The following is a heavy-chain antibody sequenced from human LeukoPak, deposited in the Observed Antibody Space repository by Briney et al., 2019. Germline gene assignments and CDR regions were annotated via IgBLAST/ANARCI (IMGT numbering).Heavy chain of an antibody. CDR2: IYYSGST. CDR1: DGSISSYF. CDR3: ARDGGYNSGWPYFDY. J-gene: IGHJ4*02. Sequence: SETLSLTCTVSDGSISSYFWSWIRQPPGKGLEWIGHIYYSGSTNYNPSLKSRVTISVDTSKNQFSLQLRSVTAADTAVYYCARDGGYNSGWPYFDYWGQGTLVPVSS. V-gene: IGHV4-59*01. D-gene: IGHD6-19*01.